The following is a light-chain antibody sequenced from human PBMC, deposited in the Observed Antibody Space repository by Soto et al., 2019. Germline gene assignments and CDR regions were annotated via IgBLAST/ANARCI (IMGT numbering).Light chain of an antibody. J-gene: IGLJ1*01. CDR2: DVS. CDR3: GSYASSSTLYV. Sequence: QSALTQPASVSGSPGQSITISCTGTSSDVGGYNYVSWYQQHSGKAPKLMIYDVSNRSSGVSNRFSGSKSGNTASLTISGLLAEDEADYYCGSYASSSTLYVFGTGTKLTVL. CDR1: SSDVGGYNY. V-gene: IGLV2-14*01.